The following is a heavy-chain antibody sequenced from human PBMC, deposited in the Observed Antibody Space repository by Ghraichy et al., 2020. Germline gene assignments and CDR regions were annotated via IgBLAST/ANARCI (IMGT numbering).Heavy chain of an antibody. CDR3: ARDMRRDSGYDYVPLFDY. D-gene: IGHD5-12*01. V-gene: IGHV1-69*13. CDR1: GGTFSSYA. J-gene: IGHJ4*02. Sequence: SVKVSCKASGGTFSSYAISWVRQAPGQGLEWMGGIIPIFGTANYAQKFQGRVTITADESTSTAYMELSSLRSEDTAVYYCARDMRRDSGYDYVPLFDYWGQGTLVTVSS. CDR2: IIPIFGTA.